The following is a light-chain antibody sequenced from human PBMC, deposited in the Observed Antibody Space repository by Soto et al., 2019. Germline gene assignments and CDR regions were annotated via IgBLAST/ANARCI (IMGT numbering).Light chain of an antibody. CDR2: GAS. Sequence: EIVMTQSPATLSVSPGERATLSCRASQSVSSNLAWYQQKPGQAPRLLSYGASTRATGIPARFSGSASGTEFTLTISSLQSEDFAVYYCQQYNNWPPGTFGQGTKVEIK. CDR1: QSVSSN. CDR3: QQYNNWPPGT. V-gene: IGKV3-15*01. J-gene: IGKJ1*01.